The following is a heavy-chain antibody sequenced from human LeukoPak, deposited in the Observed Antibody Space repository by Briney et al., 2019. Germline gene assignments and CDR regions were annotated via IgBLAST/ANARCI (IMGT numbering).Heavy chain of an antibody. J-gene: IGHJ6*03. Sequence: SETLSLTCTVSGGSISSGSYYWSWIRQPAGKGLEWIGRIYTSGSTNYNPSLKSRVTISVDTSKNQFSLKLSSVTAADTAVYYCARGRTTPNYFYYYYYMDVWGKGTTVTVSS. CDR1: GGSISSGSYY. D-gene: IGHD5-24*01. CDR2: IYTSGST. V-gene: IGHV4-61*02. CDR3: ARGRTTPNYFYYYYYMDV.